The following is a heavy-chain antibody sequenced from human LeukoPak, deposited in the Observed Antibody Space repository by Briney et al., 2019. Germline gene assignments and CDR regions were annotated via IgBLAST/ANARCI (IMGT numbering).Heavy chain of an antibody. CDR3: ARGDPNADL. Sequence: CLSLSCAASGFAPHTYEMNWVSHAPGKWLEWIADITIIVHTKNYADSVKGSCTISKDSARTSLYLQMNSLRVEDTDVYLCARGDPNADLWGQGTLVTVSS. J-gene: IGHJ5*02. CDR2: ITIIVHTK. V-gene: IGHV3-48*03. CDR1: GFAPHTYE.